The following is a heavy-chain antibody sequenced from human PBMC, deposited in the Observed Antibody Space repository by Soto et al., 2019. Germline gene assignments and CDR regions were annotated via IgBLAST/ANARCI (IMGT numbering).Heavy chain of an antibody. CDR3: ARVRADSYGYPTRYYFDY. Sequence: GGSLRLSCAASGFTFRSYWMHWVRQAPGKGLVWVSRINSDGSSTSYADSVKGRFTISRDNAKNTLYLQMNSLRAEDTAVYYCARVRADSYGYPTRYYFDYWGQGTLVTVSS. V-gene: IGHV3-74*01. CDR1: GFTFRSYW. J-gene: IGHJ4*02. CDR2: INSDGSST. D-gene: IGHD6-25*01.